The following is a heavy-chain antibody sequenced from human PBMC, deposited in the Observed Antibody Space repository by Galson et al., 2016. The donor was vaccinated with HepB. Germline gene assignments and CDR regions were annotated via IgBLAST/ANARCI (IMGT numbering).Heavy chain of an antibody. CDR2: LIPIFETS. CDR1: GGTFNVYA. J-gene: IGHJ4*02. D-gene: IGHD4-17*01. CDR3: AIPRGPTAYGDHAYFDY. Sequence: SVKVSCKASGGTFNVYAVSWVRRAPGQGLEWMGGLIPIFETSTYAQKFQGRVTISADKSTSTAYMELSSLRYDDTAVYYCAIPRGPTAYGDHAYFDYWGQGTLVTVSS. V-gene: IGHV1-69*06.